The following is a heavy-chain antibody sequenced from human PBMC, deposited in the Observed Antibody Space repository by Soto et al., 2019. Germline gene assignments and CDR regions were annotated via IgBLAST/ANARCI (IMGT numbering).Heavy chain of an antibody. D-gene: IGHD3-10*01. V-gene: IGHV1-46*01. CDR3: AARFMVRGVIGFDY. J-gene: IGHJ4*02. CDR2: INPSGGST. CDR1: GYTFTSYY. Sequence: QVQLVQSGAEVKKPGASVKVSCKASGYTFTSYYMHWVRQAPGQGLEWMGIINPSGGSTSYAQKLQGRVTMTRDTSTSTVYMELSSLRSDDSAVYYCAARFMVRGVIGFDYWGQGTLVTVSS.